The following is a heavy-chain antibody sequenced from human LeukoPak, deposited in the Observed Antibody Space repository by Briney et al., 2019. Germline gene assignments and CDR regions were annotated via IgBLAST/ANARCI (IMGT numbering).Heavy chain of an antibody. V-gene: IGHV3-30-3*01. Sequence: PGGSLRLSCAASGFTFSSYAMHWVRQAPGKGLEWVAVISYDGSNKYYADSVKGRFTISRDNSKDTLYLQMNSLRAEDTAVYYCAPTGKVTVGIGYWGQGTLVTVSS. CDR3: APTGKVTVGIGY. CDR1: GFTFSSYA. CDR2: ISYDGSNK. J-gene: IGHJ4*02. D-gene: IGHD2-21*02.